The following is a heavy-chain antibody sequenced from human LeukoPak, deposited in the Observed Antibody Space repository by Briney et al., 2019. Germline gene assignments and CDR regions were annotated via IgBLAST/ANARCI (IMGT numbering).Heavy chain of an antibody. Sequence: ASVKVSCKASGYTFTSYDINWVRQATGKGLDWMGWMNPNSGNTGYAQKFQGRVTMTRNTSISTAYMELSSLRSEDTAVYYCARFSQLAYSTDPWGQGTLVTVSS. CDR2: MNPNSGNT. CDR3: ARFSQLAYSTDP. J-gene: IGHJ5*02. D-gene: IGHD6-13*01. V-gene: IGHV1-8*01. CDR1: GYTFTSYD.